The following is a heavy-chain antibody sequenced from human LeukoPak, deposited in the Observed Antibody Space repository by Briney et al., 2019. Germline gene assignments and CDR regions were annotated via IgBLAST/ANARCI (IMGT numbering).Heavy chain of an antibody. D-gene: IGHD3-9*01. CDR1: GGYISSYY. CDR2: VYYTGST. CDR3: ARGGYDILTGYTDAFDI. Sequence: PSETLSLTCTVSGGYISSYYWSWIRQPPGEGLEWIGYVYYTGSTNYNPSLKSRVTMSVDTSKNQFSLKLSSVTAADTAVYYCARGGYDILTGYTDAFDIWGQGTMVTVSS. J-gene: IGHJ3*02. V-gene: IGHV4-59*12.